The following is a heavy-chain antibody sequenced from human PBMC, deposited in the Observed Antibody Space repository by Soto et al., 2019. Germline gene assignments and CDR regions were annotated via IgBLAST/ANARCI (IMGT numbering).Heavy chain of an antibody. V-gene: IGHV4-59*08. Sequence: PSETLSLTCTVSGGSISSYYWSWIRQPPGKGLERIGHIYYSGSIKYNPSLKSRVTISVDTSKNQFSLKLSSVTAEDTAVYYCADMRGQWLPRDWGQGILVTVSS. CDR2: IYYSGSI. D-gene: IGHD6-19*01. CDR1: GGSISSYY. J-gene: IGHJ4*02. CDR3: ADMRGQWLPRD.